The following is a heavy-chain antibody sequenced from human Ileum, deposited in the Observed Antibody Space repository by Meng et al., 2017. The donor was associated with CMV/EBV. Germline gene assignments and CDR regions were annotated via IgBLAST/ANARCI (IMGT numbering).Heavy chain of an antibody. D-gene: IGHD3-10*01. Sequence: GGSLRPSCAASGFTFSSYAMHWVRQAPGKGLEWVAVISYDGSNKYYADSVKGRFTISRDNSKNTLYLQMNSLRAEDTAVYYCAREGITMVRGVTYYYYGMDVWGQRTTVTVSS. J-gene: IGHJ6*02. V-gene: IGHV3-30-3*01. CDR3: AREGITMVRGVTYYYYGMDV. CDR2: ISYDGSNK. CDR1: GFTFSSYA.